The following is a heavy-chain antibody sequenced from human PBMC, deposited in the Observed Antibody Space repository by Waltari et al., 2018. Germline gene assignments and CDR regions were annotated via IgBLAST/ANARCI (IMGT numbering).Heavy chain of an antibody. CDR3: ARVVNYYYYYMDV. D-gene: IGHD2-15*01. Sequence: EVQLVESGGGLIQPGGPLRLSCAASGFTVVTQYMTWVRQAPGKGLEWVSVIYSGGSTDYADSVKGRFTISRDNSKNTLYLQMNSLRAEDTAVYYCARVVNYYYYYMDVWGKGTTVTVSS. CDR1: GFTVVTQY. CDR2: IYSGGST. V-gene: IGHV3-53*01. J-gene: IGHJ6*03.